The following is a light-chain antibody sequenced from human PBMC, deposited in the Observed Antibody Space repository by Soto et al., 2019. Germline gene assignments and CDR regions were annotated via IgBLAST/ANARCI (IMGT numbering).Light chain of an antibody. V-gene: IGLV2-14*01. CDR2: EVS. J-gene: IGLJ3*02. CDR1: SSDVGAYNS. CDR3: SSFTTTATLVV. Sequence: QSALTQPASVSGSPGQSITISCTGTSSDVGAYNSVSWYQQHPGKAPKLMIYEVSNRPLGVSNRFSGSKSGNTASLTTSGLQVEDESDYFCSSFTTTATLVVFGGRTKLTVL.